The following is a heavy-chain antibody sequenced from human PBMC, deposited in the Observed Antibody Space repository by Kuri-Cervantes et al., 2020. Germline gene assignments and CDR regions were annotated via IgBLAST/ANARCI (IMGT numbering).Heavy chain of an antibody. CDR3: ARGPALFYYMDV. CDR2: ISSRTIYT. Sequence: GESLKISCAASGFAFSSFTMNWVRQAPGKGLEWVASISSRTIYTYYADSVKGRFTISRDNAKNSLYLHIDNLAVDDTAVYFCARGPALFYYMDVWGKGTTVTVSS. J-gene: IGHJ6*03. V-gene: IGHV3-21*03. CDR1: GFAFSSFT.